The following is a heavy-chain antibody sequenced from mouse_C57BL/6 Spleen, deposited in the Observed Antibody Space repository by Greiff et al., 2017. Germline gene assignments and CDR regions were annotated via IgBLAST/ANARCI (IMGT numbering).Heavy chain of an antibody. CDR2: ILPGSGST. V-gene: IGHV1-9*01. Sequence: QVQLQQSGAELMKPGASVKLSCKATGYTFTGYWIVWVKQRPGHGLEWIGEILPGSGSTNYNEKFKGKATFNADTSSKPAYMQLSSLTTEDSAIYSCASPHYEYDGAPYAMDYWGQGTSVTVSS. CDR1: GYTFTGYW. J-gene: IGHJ4*01. CDR3: ASPHYEYDGAPYAMDY. D-gene: IGHD2-4*01.